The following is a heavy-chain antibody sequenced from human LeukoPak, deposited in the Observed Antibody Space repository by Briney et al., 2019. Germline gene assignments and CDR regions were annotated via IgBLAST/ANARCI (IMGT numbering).Heavy chain of an antibody. Sequence: PGGSLRLSCAASGFTFSDYYMSWIRQAPGKGLEWIGYIYYSGSTNYNPSLKSRVTISVDTSKNQFSLKLSSVTAADTAVYYCARGGLDILTLHDNWFDPWGQGTLVTVSS. CDR3: ARGGLDILTLHDNWFDP. J-gene: IGHJ5*02. CDR1: GFTFSDYY. D-gene: IGHD3-9*01. CDR2: IYYSGST. V-gene: IGHV4-59*01.